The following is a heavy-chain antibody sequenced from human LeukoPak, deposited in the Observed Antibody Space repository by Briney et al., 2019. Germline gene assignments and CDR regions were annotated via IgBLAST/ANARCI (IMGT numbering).Heavy chain of an antibody. Sequence: SETLSLTCTVSGGSISSYYWSWIRQPAGKGLEWIGRIYTSGSTNYNPSLKSRVTMSVDTSKNQLSLKLSSVTAADTAVYYCAGSGDYYYYGMDVWGQGTTVTVSS. D-gene: IGHD2-8*02. J-gene: IGHJ6*02. CDR3: AGSGDYYYYGMDV. CDR1: GGSISSYY. V-gene: IGHV4-4*07. CDR2: IYTSGST.